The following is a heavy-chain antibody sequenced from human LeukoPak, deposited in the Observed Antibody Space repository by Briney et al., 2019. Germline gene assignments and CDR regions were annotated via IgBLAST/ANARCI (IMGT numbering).Heavy chain of an antibody. CDR1: GGSFSGYY. CDR3: ARAEYYYGSGSYYRTPFDY. J-gene: IGHJ4*02. V-gene: IGHV4-34*01. CDR2: INHSGST. D-gene: IGHD3-10*01. Sequence: PSDTLSLTCAVYGGSFSGYYWSWIRQPPGKGLEWIGEINHSGSTNYNRSLKSRVTISVDTSKNQFSLKLSSVTAADTAVYYCARAEYYYGSGSYYRTPFDYWGQGTLVTVSS.